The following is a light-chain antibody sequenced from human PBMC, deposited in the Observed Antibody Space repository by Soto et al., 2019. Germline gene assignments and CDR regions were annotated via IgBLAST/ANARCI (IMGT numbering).Light chain of an antibody. CDR2: GAS. CDR1: QSIRHY. CDR3: QHHNSYSQT. Sequence: DIQMTQSPPTLSASVGDRVTITCRASQSIRHYLAWYQQMPGKAPKLLIYGASTLQSGVPSRSSGSGSGTKFTLTISSLQPDDFGTYFCQHHNSYSQTFGQGTKV. V-gene: IGKV1-5*01. J-gene: IGKJ1*01.